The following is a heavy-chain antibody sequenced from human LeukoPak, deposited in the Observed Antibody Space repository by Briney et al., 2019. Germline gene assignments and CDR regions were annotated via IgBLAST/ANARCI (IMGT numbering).Heavy chain of an antibody. J-gene: IGHJ3*02. CDR1: GFTFSSYW. CDR3: AREGVSAAAYTYAFDI. Sequence: GGSLRLSCAASGFTFSSYWMSWVRQAPGKGLEWVANIKQDGSEKYYVDSVKGRFTISRDNAKNSLYLQMNSLRAEDTAVYYCAREGVSAAAYTYAFDIWAKGQWSPSLQ. D-gene: IGHD6-13*01. CDR2: IKQDGSEK. V-gene: IGHV3-7*01.